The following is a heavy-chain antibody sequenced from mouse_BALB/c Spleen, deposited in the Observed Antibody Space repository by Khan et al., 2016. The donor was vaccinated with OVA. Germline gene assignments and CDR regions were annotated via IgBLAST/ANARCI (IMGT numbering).Heavy chain of an antibody. CDR2: ISYSGST. CDR1: GDSITSGY. CDR3: ARYDYDYDGAFAY. V-gene: IGHV3-8*02. D-gene: IGHD2-4*01. Sequence: EVQLQESGPSLVKPSQTLSLTCSVTGDSITSGYWNWIRKFPGNKLEYMGYISYSGSTYYNPSLKSRISITRDTSKNQYYLQLNSLTTEDTATYYWARYDYDYDGAFAYWGQGTLVTVSA. J-gene: IGHJ3*01.